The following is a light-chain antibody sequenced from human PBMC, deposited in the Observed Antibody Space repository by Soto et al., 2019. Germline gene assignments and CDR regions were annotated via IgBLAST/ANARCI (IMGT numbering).Light chain of an antibody. Sequence: EIVFTQSPSTLSLSPGERATLSCRASQSLTSSLVWYQQKPGQAPRLLIYGASSRATGIPDRFSGSGSGTDFTLTVSRLEPEDLAVYYCQQYGSSPRTFGQGTKVDIK. CDR1: QSLTSS. CDR3: QQYGSSPRT. CDR2: GAS. V-gene: IGKV3-20*01. J-gene: IGKJ1*01.